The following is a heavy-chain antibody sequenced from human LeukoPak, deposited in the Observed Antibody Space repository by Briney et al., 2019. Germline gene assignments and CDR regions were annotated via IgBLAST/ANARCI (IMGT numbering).Heavy chain of an antibody. D-gene: IGHD1-26*01. J-gene: IGHJ4*02. Sequence: GGSLRLSCAASGFTFSDYSMNWLRQAPGKGLEWVSSISSRSAYIHYTDSVKGRFNISRDNAENSLYLQMNNLRADDTAVYYCARDRSGSYPYYFDYWGQGTLVTVSS. CDR3: ARDRSGSYPYYFDY. CDR2: ISSRSAYI. CDR1: GFTFSDYS. V-gene: IGHV3-21*01.